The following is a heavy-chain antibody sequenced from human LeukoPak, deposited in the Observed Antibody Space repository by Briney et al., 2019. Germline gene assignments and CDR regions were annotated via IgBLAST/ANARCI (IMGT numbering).Heavy chain of an antibody. CDR3: ARESVVIPAASDY. CDR2: IYYSGST. J-gene: IGHJ4*02. CDR1: GGSISSGDYY. Sequence: SETLSLTCAVSGGSISSGDYYWSWLRQPPGKGLEWIGYIYYSGSTYYNPSLKSRLTISVDTSQNQFSLKLSSVTSADTAVYYCARESVVIPAASDYWGQGTLVTVSS. D-gene: IGHD2-2*01. V-gene: IGHV4-30-4*01.